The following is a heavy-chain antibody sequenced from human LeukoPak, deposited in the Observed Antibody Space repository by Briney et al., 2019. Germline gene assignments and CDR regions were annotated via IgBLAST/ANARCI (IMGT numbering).Heavy chain of an antibody. V-gene: IGHV4-34*01. CDR1: GGSFSGYY. Sequence: SETLSLTCAVYGGSFSGYYWSWIRQPPGKGLEWIGEINHSGSTDYNPSLKSRVTISVDTSKNQFSLKLSSVTAADTAVYYCASTSFDPWGQGTLVTVSS. J-gene: IGHJ5*02. CDR2: INHSGST. CDR3: ASTSFDP.